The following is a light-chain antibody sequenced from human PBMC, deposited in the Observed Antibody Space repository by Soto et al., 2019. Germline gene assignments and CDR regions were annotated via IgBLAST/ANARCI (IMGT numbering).Light chain of an antibody. J-gene: IGKJ1*01. Sequence: DIQMTQSPSTLSASVGDRVTITCRASQSISTWLAWYQQRSGKAPQLLIYDASGLESGVPSRFSGSGSGTEFTLTISSLQPDDFATYFCIQYHYYSRPFGPGTKVDIK. V-gene: IGKV1-5*01. CDR1: QSISTW. CDR2: DAS. CDR3: IQYHYYSRP.